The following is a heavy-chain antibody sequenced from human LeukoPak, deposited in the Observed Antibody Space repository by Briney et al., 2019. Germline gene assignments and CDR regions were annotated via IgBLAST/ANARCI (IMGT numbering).Heavy chain of an antibody. CDR1: GFTFSSYA. CDR2: ISGSGRRT. D-gene: IGHD3-16*01. J-gene: IGHJ3*02. V-gene: IGHV3-23*01. CDR3: AKKAFGGVDI. Sequence: SCKASGFTFSSYAMSWVRQAPGKGLEWVSAISGSGRRTYSADSVKGRFTISRDNSKNTLYLQMNSLRAEDTAIYYCAKKAFGGVDIWGQGTMVTVSS.